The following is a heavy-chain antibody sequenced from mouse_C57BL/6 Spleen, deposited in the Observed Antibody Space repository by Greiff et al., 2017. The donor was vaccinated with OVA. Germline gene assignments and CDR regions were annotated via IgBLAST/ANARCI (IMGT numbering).Heavy chain of an antibody. CDR1: GYSITSCYY. CDR3: ARDLCDYDEGYWYFDV. Sequence: VQLQPSGPGLVKPSQSLSLTCSVTGYSITSCYYWNLIRPFPENKLELRCYISYDGSNTYNPSLKNRISITRDTSKNQFFLKLNSVTTEDTATYYCARDLCDYDEGYWYFDVWGTGTTVTVSS. CDR2: ISYDGSN. V-gene: IGHV3-6*01. D-gene: IGHD2-4*01. J-gene: IGHJ1*03.